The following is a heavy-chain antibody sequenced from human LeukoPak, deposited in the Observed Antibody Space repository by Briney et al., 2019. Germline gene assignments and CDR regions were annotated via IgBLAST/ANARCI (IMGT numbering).Heavy chain of an antibody. CDR3: ARGKEWLPYGDY. D-gene: IGHD6-19*01. V-gene: IGHV1-69*13. CDR1: GGTFSSYA. J-gene: IGHJ4*02. Sequence: SVKVSCRASGGTFSSYAISWVRQAPGQGLEWMGGIIPIFGTANYAQKFQGRVTITADESTSTAYMELSSLRSEDTAVYYCARGKEWLPYGDYWGQGTLVTVSS. CDR2: IIPIFGTA.